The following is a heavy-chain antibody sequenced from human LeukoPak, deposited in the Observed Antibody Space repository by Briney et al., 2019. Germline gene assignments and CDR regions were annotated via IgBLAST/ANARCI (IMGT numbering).Heavy chain of an antibody. CDR3: ARDGYVGAPEGDFDY. V-gene: IGHV3-30-3*01. J-gene: IGHJ4*02. Sequence: GGSLRLSCAASGFTFSSYAMHWVRQAPGKGLEWVAVISYDGSNKYYADSVKGRFTISRDNSKNTLYLQMNSLRAEDTAVYYCARDGYVGAPEGDFDYWGQGTLVTVSS. CDR2: ISYDGSNK. CDR1: GFTFSSYA. D-gene: IGHD1-26*01.